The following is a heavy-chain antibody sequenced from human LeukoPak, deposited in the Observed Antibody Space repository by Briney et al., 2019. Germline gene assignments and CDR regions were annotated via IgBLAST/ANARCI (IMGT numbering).Heavy chain of an antibody. V-gene: IGHV3-9*01. D-gene: IGHD6-19*01. J-gene: IGHJ3*02. CDR1: GFTFDDYA. CDR2: ISWNRGSI. Sequence: PGGSLRLSCAASGFTFDDYAMHWVRQAPGKGLEWVSGISWNRGSIGYADSVKGRFTISRDNAKNSLYLQMNSLRAEDTALYYCAKARVRYSSGWYSAFDIWGQGTMVTVSS. CDR3: AKARVRYSSGWYSAFDI.